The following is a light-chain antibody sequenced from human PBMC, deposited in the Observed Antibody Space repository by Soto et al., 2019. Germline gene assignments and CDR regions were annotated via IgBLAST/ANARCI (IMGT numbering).Light chain of an antibody. CDR3: CAYAGNSFV. CDR2: DVY. V-gene: IGLV2-11*01. Sequence: QSVLTQPRSVSGSPGQSVSISCTGTSSDVGGYVYVSWYRQDPGKAPQCIIYDVYNRPSGVPDRFSGSKSGNTASLTVSGLQPEDEADYYCCAYAGNSFVFGSGTKVTV. CDR1: SSDVGGYVY. J-gene: IGLJ1*01.